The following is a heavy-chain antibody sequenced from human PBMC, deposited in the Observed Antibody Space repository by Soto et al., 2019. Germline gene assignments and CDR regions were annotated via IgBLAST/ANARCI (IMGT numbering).Heavy chain of an antibody. CDR3: ARLSSGWYPLFDY. CDR2: IYYSGST. J-gene: IGHJ4*02. CDR1: GGSISSSSYY. D-gene: IGHD6-19*01. Sequence: QLQLQESGPGLVKPSETLSLTCTVSGGSISSSSYYWGWIRQPPGKGLEWIGSIYYSGSTYYNPSLKSRVTISVDTSKNPFSMKLSSVTAADTAVYYGARLSSGWYPLFDYWGQGTLVTVSS. V-gene: IGHV4-39*01.